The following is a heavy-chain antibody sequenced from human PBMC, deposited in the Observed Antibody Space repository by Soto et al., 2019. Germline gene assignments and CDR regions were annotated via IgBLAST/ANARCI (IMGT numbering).Heavy chain of an antibody. Sequence: QVQLQESGPGLVKPSQTLSLTCTVSGGSISSGDYYWSYYSGSTYYNPSLKSRVTISVDTSKHQFSLKLSSVTAAATAVYYGARASPVVTDVWGQGTTVTVSS. D-gene: IGHD3-22*01. CDR2: YSGST. CDR3: ARASPVVTDV. V-gene: IGHV4-30-4*01. J-gene: IGHJ6*02. CDR1: GGSISSGDYY.